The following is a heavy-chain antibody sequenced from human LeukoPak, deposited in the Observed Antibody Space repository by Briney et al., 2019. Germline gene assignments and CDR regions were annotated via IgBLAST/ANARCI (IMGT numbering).Heavy chain of an antibody. V-gene: IGHV3-30*03. J-gene: IGHJ5*02. Sequence: GGSLRLSCAASGFTFSSYSMNWVRQAPGKGLEWVAVISYDGSNKYYADSVKGRFTISRDNSKNTLYLQMNSLRAEDTAVYYCARDPGGSWYLGGWFDPWGQGTLVTVSS. CDR1: GFTFSSYS. CDR2: ISYDGSNK. D-gene: IGHD6-13*01. CDR3: ARDPGGSWYLGGWFDP.